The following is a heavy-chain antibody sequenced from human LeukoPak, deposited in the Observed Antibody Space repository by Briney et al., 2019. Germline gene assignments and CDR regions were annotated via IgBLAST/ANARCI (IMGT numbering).Heavy chain of an antibody. D-gene: IGHD6-13*01. CDR1: GFTFSSYG. J-gene: IGHJ6*02. V-gene: IGHV3-30*18. CDR2: ISYDGSNK. CDR3: AKDYQSSWYTFPGGWYYYYGMDV. Sequence: QSGGSLRLSCAASGFTFSSYGMHWVRQAPGKGLEWVAVISYDGSNKYYADSVKGRFTISRDNSKNTLYLQMNSLRAEDTAVYYCAKDYQSSWYTFPGGWYYYYGMDVWGQGTTVTVSS.